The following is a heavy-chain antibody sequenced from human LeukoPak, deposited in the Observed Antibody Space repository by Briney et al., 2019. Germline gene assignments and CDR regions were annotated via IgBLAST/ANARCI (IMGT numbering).Heavy chain of an antibody. CDR2: INHDGSSA. CDR3: AKATSVTTLFDY. CDR1: GFTFTTFW. J-gene: IGHJ4*02. Sequence: GGSLRLSCATSGFTFTTFWMHWVRQAPGKGLVWVARINHDGSSANYVDSVKGRFTISRDNSKNTLYLQMNSLRVEDTAVYYCAKATSVTTLFDYWGQGTLVTVSS. V-gene: IGHV3-74*01. D-gene: IGHD4-17*01.